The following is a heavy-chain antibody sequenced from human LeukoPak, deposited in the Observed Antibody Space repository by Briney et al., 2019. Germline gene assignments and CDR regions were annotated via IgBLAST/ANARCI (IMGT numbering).Heavy chain of an antibody. V-gene: IGHV3-23*01. J-gene: IGHJ6*02. CDR1: RFTFSNYA. CDR2: IGGNGGST. D-gene: IGHD5-18*01. Sequence: TGGSLRLSCAASRFTFSNYAMSWVRQAPGKGLEWVSAIGGNGGSTYYADSVKGRFTISRDNSKNTLYLQMNSLRAEDTAVYYCAKSDTAMVPYYYYGMDVWGQGTTVTVSS. CDR3: AKSDTAMVPYYYYGMDV.